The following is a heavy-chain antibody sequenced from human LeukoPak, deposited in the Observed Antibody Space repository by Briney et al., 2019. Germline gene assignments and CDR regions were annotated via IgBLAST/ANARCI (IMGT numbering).Heavy chain of an antibody. J-gene: IGHJ3*02. V-gene: IGHV1-18*01. Sequence: ASVKVSCKASGYTFTIYGISWVRQAPGQGLEWMGWISAYNGNTNYAQKLQGRVTMTTDTSTSTAYMELRSLRSDDTAVYYCAREMNYYDSSGYYVDAFDIWGQGTMVTVSS. CDR2: ISAYNGNT. D-gene: IGHD3-22*01. CDR1: GYTFTIYG. CDR3: AREMNYYDSSGYYVDAFDI.